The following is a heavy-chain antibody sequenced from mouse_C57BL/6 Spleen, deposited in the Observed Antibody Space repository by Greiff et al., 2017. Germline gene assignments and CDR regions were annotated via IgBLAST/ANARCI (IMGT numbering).Heavy chain of an antibody. J-gene: IGHJ1*03. CDR2: INPSNGGT. CDR3: AREGALTGTKYFDV. V-gene: IGHV1-53*01. Sequence: VQLKQPGTELVKPGASVKLSCKASGYTFTSYWMHWVKQRPGQGLEWIGNINPSNGGTNYNEKFKSKATLTVDKSSSTAYMQLSSLTSEDSAVYYCAREGALTGTKYFDVWGTGTTVTVSS. D-gene: IGHD4-1*01. CDR1: GYTFTSYW.